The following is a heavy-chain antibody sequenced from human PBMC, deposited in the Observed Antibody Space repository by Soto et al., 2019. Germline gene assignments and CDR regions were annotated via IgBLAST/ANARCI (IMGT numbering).Heavy chain of an antibody. CDR3: AHSSVGEDAFDI. CDR2: IYWDDDK. D-gene: IGHD6-19*01. Sequence: QITLKESGPTLVKPTQTLTLTCTLSGFSLNTSGVSVGWIRQPPGKALEWLALIYWDDDKRYSPSLKNRLTITKDTTKHQAALIMTNIDPVETATYYCAHSSVGEDAFDIWGQGTLVTVSS. J-gene: IGHJ3*02. V-gene: IGHV2-5*02. CDR1: GFSLNTSGVS.